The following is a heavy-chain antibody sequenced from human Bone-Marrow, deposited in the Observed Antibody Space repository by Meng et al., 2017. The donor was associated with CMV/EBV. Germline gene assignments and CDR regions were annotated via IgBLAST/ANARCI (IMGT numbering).Heavy chain of an antibody. CDR1: GFTFSGSA. V-gene: IGHV3-73*01. CDR2: IRSKANSYAT. D-gene: IGHD2-2*01. Sequence: GGSLRLSCAASGFTFSGSAMHWVRQASGKGLEWVGRIRSKANSYATAYAASVKGRFTISRDDSKNTAYLKMNSLKTEDTAVYYCTRHARYCSSTSCYSFDYWGQGTLVTVSS. J-gene: IGHJ4*02. CDR3: TRHARYCSSTSCYSFDY.